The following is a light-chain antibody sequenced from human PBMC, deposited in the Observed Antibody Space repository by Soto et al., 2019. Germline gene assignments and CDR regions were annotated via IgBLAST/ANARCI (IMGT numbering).Light chain of an antibody. Sequence: DIHMTQSPSTLSASVGDRVTITCRASQTISTFLGWFQQKPGKAPNLLIYRASSLESGVPSRFSGSGSESEFTLTISGLQPDDFATYYCQQHKSYPLTFGPGTKVDIK. CDR2: RAS. CDR3: QQHKSYPLT. V-gene: IGKV1-5*03. J-gene: IGKJ3*01. CDR1: QTISTF.